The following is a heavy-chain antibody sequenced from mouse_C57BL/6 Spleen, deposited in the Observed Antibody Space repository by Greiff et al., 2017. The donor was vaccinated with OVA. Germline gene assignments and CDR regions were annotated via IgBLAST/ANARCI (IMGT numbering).Heavy chain of an antibody. V-gene: IGHV5-17*01. CDR1: GFTFSDYG. CDR2: ISSGSSTI. D-gene: IGHD2-5*01. CDR3: ARADYSNFWFAY. Sequence: EVKVVESGGGLVKPGGSLKLSCAASGFTFSDYGMHWVRQAPEKGLEWVAYISSGSSTIYSADTVKGRFTISRDNAKNNLFLQMANLRAADTAVYYCARADYSNFWFAYWGQGTLVTVSA. J-gene: IGHJ3*01.